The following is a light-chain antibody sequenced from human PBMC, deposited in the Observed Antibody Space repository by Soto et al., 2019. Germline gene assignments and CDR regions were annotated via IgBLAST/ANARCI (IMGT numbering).Light chain of an antibody. Sequence: DIQMTQSPSTLSASVGERVTITCRASQSISSSLAWYQQKPGKAPNLLIFKAYSLQSGVPSRFSGSGSGTEFTLTISSWQPDDFSTYYCQQGANYPYTFGQGTKLEIK. J-gene: IGKJ2*01. V-gene: IGKV1-5*03. CDR3: QQGANYPYT. CDR2: KAY. CDR1: QSISSS.